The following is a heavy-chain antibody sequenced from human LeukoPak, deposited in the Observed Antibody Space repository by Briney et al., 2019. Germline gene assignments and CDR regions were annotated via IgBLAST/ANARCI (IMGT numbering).Heavy chain of an antibody. CDR1: GYTFTSYN. D-gene: IGHD1-1*01. CDR3: ARGAELANPQDY. J-gene: IGHJ4*02. CDR2: INPSGGST. Sequence: AASVKVSCKASGYTFTSYNMHWVRQAPGQGLEWMGIINPSGGSTSYAQKLQGRVTMTKDTSTRTVYMELSSLRSDDTAVYYCARGAELANPQDYWGQRTLVTVSS. V-gene: IGHV1-46*04.